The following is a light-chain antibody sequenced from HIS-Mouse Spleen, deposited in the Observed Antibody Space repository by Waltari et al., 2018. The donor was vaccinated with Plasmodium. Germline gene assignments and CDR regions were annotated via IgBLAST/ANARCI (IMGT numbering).Light chain of an antibody. CDR3: CSYAGSSTLV. J-gene: IGLJ2*01. Sequence: QLALTHPTAISGPPGQSITIPCTGTTRAAGSYNPISSYQQHPSKAPKLMIYEVIKRPSGVSNRFSGSKSGNTASLTISGLQAGDEADYYCCSYAGSSTLVFGGGTKLTVL. CDR1: TRAAGSYNP. CDR2: EVI. V-gene: IGLV2-23*02.